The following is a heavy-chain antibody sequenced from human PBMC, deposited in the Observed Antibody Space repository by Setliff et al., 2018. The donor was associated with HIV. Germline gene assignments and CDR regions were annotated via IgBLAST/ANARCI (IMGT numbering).Heavy chain of an antibody. CDR3: AREVLRGGDDAFGL. V-gene: IGHV3-7*01. CDR2: IGQDGSEK. J-gene: IGHJ3*01. CDR1: RFDFNNYW. D-gene: IGHD3-10*01. Sequence: GGSLRLSCAASRFDFNNYWMCWVRQAPGKGLEWVANIGQDGSEKNYVDSVKGRFTISRDNAKNSVYLQMNSLRVEDSAVYYCAREVLRGGDDAFGLWGRGTVVTVSS.